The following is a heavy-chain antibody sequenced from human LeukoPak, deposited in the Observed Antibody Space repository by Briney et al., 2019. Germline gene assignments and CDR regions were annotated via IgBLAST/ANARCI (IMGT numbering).Heavy chain of an antibody. V-gene: IGHV3-7*03. D-gene: IGHD2-2*01. CDR2: INQDGSPT. J-gene: IGHJ3*02. Sequence: PGGSLRLSCAASGFTFNSYWINWVRQAPGKGLEWVAEINQDGSPTNYVESVKGRFTISRDSAKKSLHLQMNSVRADDTAVYYCAKNIGYEGLDMWGQGAMVTV. CDR1: GFTFNSYW. CDR3: AKNIGYEGLDM.